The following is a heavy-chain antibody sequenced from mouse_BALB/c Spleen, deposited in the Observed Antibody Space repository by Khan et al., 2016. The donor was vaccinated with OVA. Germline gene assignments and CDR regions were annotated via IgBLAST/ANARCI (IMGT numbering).Heavy chain of an antibody. V-gene: IGHV14-3*02. CDR2: TDPANGNT. CDR1: GYNIKDIY. J-gene: IGHJ2*01. Sequence: EVQLQESGAELVKPAASLKLSCTASGYNIKDIYIHWVKQRPEKGLERIRRTDPANGNTKYDPKFQGKATITADTSSNPAYLQLSSLTSEDTAVYYCRISTINAWGQGTTLTVSS. CDR3: RISTINA.